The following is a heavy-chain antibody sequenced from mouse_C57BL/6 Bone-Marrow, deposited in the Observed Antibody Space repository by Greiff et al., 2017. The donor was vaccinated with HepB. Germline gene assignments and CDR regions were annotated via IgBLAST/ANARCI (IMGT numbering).Heavy chain of an antibody. CDR2: IDPETGGT. V-gene: IGHV1-15*01. D-gene: IGHD1-1*01. J-gene: IGHJ3*01. CDR1: GYTFTDYE. CDR3: TREFYYDGSRGGGFAY. Sequence: QVQLQQSGAELVRPGASVTLSCKASGYTFTDYEMHWVKQTPVHGLEWIGAIDPETGGTAYNQKFKGKAILTADKSSSTAYMELRSLTSEDSAVYYCTREFYYDGSRGGGFAYWGQGTLVTVSA.